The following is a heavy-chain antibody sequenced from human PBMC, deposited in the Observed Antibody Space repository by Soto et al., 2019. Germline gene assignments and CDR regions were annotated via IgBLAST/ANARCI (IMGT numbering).Heavy chain of an antibody. D-gene: IGHD1-26*01. CDR1: GLSIRSGGYY. Sequence: SETLSLTCTVSGLSIRSGGYYWSWIRQHPGKGLEWIGNSSYTGNTYYNPSLRSRVTISVGTSKNQFSLKLSSVTAADTAVYYCARRGELGATTVDYWGQGTLVTVSS. CDR3: ARRGELGATTVDY. J-gene: IGHJ4*02. CDR2: SSYTGNT. V-gene: IGHV4-39*01.